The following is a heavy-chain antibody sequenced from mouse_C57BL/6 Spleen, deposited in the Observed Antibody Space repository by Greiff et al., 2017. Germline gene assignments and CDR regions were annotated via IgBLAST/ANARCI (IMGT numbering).Heavy chain of an antibody. Sequence: QVQLQQSGPELVKPGASVKISCKASGYAFSSSWMNWVKQRHGKGLEWIGRIYPGDGDTNYNGKFKGKATLTADKSSSTAYMQLSSLTSEDSAVYFCARLGIRGNYFDYWGQGTTLTVSS. CDR1: GYAFSSSW. CDR3: ARLGIRGNYFDY. CDR2: IYPGDGDT. V-gene: IGHV1-82*01. J-gene: IGHJ2*01.